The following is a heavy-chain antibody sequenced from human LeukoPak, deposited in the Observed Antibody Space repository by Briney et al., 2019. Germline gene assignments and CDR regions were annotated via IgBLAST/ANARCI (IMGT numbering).Heavy chain of an antibody. J-gene: IGHJ6*03. CDR3: ARDSLGYGRLVLRDYYMDV. D-gene: IGHD6-19*01. CDR1: GYTFTSYD. V-gene: IGHV1-8*01. Sequence: ASVKVSCKASGYTFTSYDINWVRQATGQGLEWMGWMNPNSGNTGYAQKFQGRVTMTRNTSISTAYMELSRPRSDDTAVYYCARDSLGYGRLVLRDYYMDVWGKGTTVTVSS. CDR2: MNPNSGNT.